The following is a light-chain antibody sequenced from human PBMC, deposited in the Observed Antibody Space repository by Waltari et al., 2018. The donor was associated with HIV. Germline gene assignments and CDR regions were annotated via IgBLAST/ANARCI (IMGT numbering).Light chain of an antibody. V-gene: IGLV2-14*03. CDR3: ASFTDDNTVI. Sequence: AVTQPASVSGLPGQSTTLSCTVYDLALGLYKFFSWYQQHSDKPPRLLLHDVDSRASGVSDRFSGSMSGNTASLTISGLRAEDEGHYYCASFTDDNTVIFGGGTEVTVL. CDR2: DVD. CDR1: DLALGLYKF. J-gene: IGLJ2*01.